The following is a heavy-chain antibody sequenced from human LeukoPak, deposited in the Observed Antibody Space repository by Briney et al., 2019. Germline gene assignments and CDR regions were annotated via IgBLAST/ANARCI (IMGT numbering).Heavy chain of an antibody. CDR3: ARDRYYGSGSYYED. V-gene: IGHV3-53*01. Sequence: PGGSLRLSCAASGFTVSSNYMSWVRQAPGKGLEWVSVIYSGGSTYYADSVKGRFTISRDNSKNTLYLQMNSLRAEDTAVYYCARDRYYGSGSYYEDWGQGTLVTVPS. CDR2: IYSGGST. CDR1: GFTVSSNY. D-gene: IGHD3-10*01. J-gene: IGHJ4*02.